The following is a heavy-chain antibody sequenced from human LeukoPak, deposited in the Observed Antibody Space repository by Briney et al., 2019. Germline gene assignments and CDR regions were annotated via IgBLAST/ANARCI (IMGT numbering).Heavy chain of an antibody. Sequence: HTGGSLRLSCAASGFTFNNYGMSWVRQAPGKGLEWVSYISSSGSTIYYADSVKGRFTISRDNAKNSLYLQMNSLRAEDTAVYYCARGRNPRITMVRGIDPWGQGTLVTVSS. V-gene: IGHV3-48*04. CDR1: GFTFNNYG. CDR2: ISSSGSTI. CDR3: ARGRNPRITMVRGIDP. D-gene: IGHD3-10*01. J-gene: IGHJ5*02.